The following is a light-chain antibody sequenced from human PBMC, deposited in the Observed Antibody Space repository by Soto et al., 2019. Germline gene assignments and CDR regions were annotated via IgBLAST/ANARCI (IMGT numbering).Light chain of an antibody. V-gene: IGLV4-69*01. CDR3: QTWGTYVV. Sequence: QPVLTQSPSASASLGASVKLTCTLSSGHSSYAIAWHQQQPEKGHRYLMKLNSDGSHSKGDGIPDRFSGSSSGAERYLTISSLQSEDEADYYCQTWGTYVVFGGGTKLTVL. J-gene: IGLJ2*01. CDR2: LNSDGSH. CDR1: SGHSSYA.